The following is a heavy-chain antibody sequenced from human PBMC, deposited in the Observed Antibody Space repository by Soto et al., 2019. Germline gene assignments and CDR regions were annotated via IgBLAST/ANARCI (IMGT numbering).Heavy chain of an antibody. Sequence: SETLSLTCAASGGSISSGTYYWSWIRQPPGKGLEWIGFIHYSGSTNYNPSLKSRVTMSVDTSKNQFSLKLTSVNAADTAVYYCTRGGDAYKNGHWGQGTLVTVSS. CDR1: GGSISSGTYY. D-gene: IGHD2-21*01. CDR2: IHYSGST. V-gene: IGHV4-61*01. J-gene: IGHJ4*02. CDR3: TRGGDAYKNGH.